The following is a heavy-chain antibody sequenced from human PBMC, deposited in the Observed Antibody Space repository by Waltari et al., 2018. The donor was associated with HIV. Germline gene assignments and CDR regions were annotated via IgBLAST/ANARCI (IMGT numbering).Heavy chain of an antibody. CDR3: ATARQWLVDSGMDV. Sequence: QVQLVQSGAEVKRPGASVKVSCKVSGYILTELSIHWVRQAPGKGLEWVGSFDPADGKTTYAQKSQGRVTMTEDTSTDTASREVSSLRSEDTAVYYCATARQWLVDSGMDVGGQGTTVTVSS. J-gene: IGHJ6*02. V-gene: IGHV1-24*01. D-gene: IGHD6-19*01. CDR2: FDPADGKT. CDR1: GYILTELS.